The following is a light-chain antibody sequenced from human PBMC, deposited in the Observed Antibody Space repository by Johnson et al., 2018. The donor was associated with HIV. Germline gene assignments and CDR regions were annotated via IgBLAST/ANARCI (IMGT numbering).Light chain of an antibody. Sequence: HSVLTQPPSVSAAPGQKVTISCSGSSSNIEENSVSWYQQLPGAAPKVLIYENNKRPSGIPDRFSGSKSGTSATLGITALQTWDEADYYCGTWARGLRAHYVFGTGTKVTVL. CDR2: ENN. CDR3: GTWARGLRAHYV. CDR1: SSNIEENS. V-gene: IGLV1-51*02. J-gene: IGLJ1*01.